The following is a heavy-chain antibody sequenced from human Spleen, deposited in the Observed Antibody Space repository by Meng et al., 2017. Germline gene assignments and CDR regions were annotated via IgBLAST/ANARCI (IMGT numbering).Heavy chain of an antibody. D-gene: IGHD6-19*01. CDR1: GGSISTSGYY. CDR2: IGHSGFT. V-gene: IGHV4-39*01. CDR3: VRSSAWVRTGFDP. J-gene: IGHJ5*02. Sequence: QPQLQESGPGLVRPSEARSLTSSVSGGSISTSGYYWGWIRQPPGKGLEWIGSIGHSGFTYYTPSLKSRVTVSIDTSRNQFSLWLTSATAADTAVYYCVRSSAWVRTGFDPWGQGTLVTVSS.